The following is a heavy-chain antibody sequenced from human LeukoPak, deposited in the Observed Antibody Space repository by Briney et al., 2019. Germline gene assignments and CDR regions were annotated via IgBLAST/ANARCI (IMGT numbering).Heavy chain of an antibody. V-gene: IGHV3-23*01. CDR3: AKDFEYSGYSSSNFDY. CDR2: ISGSGGST. J-gene: IGHJ4*02. D-gene: IGHD6-13*01. CDR1: GFTFSSYA. Sequence: GGSLRLSCGASGFTFSSYAMSWVRQAPGKGLEWVSSISGSGGSTYYADSVKGRFTISRDNSRNTLFLQMNSLRAEDTAIYYCAKDFEYSGYSSSNFDYWGQGTLVTVSS.